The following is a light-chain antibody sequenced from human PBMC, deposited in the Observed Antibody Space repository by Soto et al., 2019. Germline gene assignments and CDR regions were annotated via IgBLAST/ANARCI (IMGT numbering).Light chain of an antibody. CDR3: LQRDGYPLT. CDR1: QGISTY. V-gene: IGKV1-17*03. J-gene: IGKJ4*01. CDR2: GAS. Sequence: DIQMTQSPSVISASVGDRVTITCRASQGISTYLAWFQQKPGKVPQRLIYGASSLQSGVPSRFSGSGSGTEFTLTISSLQPEDFAMYYCLQRDGYPLTFGGGTKVDI.